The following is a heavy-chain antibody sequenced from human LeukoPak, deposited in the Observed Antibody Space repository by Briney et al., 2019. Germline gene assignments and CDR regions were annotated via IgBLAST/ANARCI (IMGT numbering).Heavy chain of an antibody. J-gene: IGHJ5*02. CDR3: AKDGRGGATALYNWFDP. Sequence: GGSLRLSCAASGFTFSSYGMHWVRQAPGKGLEWVAFIRYDGSNKYYADSVKGRFTISRDNSKNTLYLQMNSLRAEDTAVYYCAKDGRGGATALYNWFDPWGQGTLVTVSS. CDR1: GFTFSSYG. D-gene: IGHD1-26*01. V-gene: IGHV3-30*02. CDR2: IRYDGSNK.